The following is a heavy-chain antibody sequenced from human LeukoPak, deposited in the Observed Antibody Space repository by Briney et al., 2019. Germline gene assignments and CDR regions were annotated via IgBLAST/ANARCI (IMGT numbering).Heavy chain of an antibody. CDR3: AKGLEPYSSSYHPFDY. CDR2: IYSGGST. CDR1: GFTVSSNY. Sequence: TGGSLRLSCAASGFTVSSNYMSWVRQAPGKGLEWVSVIYSGGSTYYADSVKGRFTISRDNSKNTLYLQMNSLRAEDTAVYYCAKGLEPYSSSYHPFDYWGQGTLVTVSS. J-gene: IGHJ4*02. V-gene: IGHV3-53*01. D-gene: IGHD6-6*01.